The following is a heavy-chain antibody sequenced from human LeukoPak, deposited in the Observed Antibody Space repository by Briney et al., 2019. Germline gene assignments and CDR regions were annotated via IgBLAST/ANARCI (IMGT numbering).Heavy chain of an antibody. Sequence: GASVKVSCKASGYTFTGYYMHWVRQAPGQGLEWMGRINPNSGGTNYAQKFQGRVTMTRDTSISTAYMELSRLRSDDTAVYYCARDSNVVVVAANPFGYWGQGTLVTVSS. V-gene: IGHV1-2*06. D-gene: IGHD2-15*01. CDR3: ARDSNVVVVAANPFGY. J-gene: IGHJ4*02. CDR2: INPNSGGT. CDR1: GYTFTGYY.